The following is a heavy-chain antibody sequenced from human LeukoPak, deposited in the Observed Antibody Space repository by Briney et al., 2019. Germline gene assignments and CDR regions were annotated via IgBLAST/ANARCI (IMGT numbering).Heavy chain of an antibody. D-gene: IGHD4-17*01. J-gene: IGHJ4*02. CDR3: AKSHYGDYTSTYDY. CDR1: GFTFSNYG. V-gene: IGHV3-23*01. CDR2: ISGSGGST. Sequence: PGGSLRLSCAASGFTFSNYGMNWVRQAPGKGLEWVSGISGSGGSTYSADSVKGRFIISRDNSKNMLYLQMNSLRAEDTAVYYCAKSHYGDYTSTYDYWGQGTLVTVSS.